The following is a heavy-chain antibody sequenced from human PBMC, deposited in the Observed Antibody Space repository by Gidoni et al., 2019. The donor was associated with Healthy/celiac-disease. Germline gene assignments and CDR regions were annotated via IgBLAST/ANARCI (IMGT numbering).Heavy chain of an antibody. CDR1: GFTFRSYA. CDR3: AKEESSGHLTGAFDI. V-gene: IGHV3-23*01. J-gene: IGHJ3*02. D-gene: IGHD6-19*01. CDR2: ISGSGGST. Sequence: EVQLLESGGGLVQPGGSMRLSCAASGFTFRSYAMSWVRQAPGKGLEWVSAISGSGGSTYYADSVKGRFTISRDNSKNTLYLKMNSLRAEDTAVYYCAKEESSGHLTGAFDIWGQGTMVTVSS.